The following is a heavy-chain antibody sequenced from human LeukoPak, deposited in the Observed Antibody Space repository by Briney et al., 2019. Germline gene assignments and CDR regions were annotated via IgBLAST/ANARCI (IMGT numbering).Heavy chain of an antibody. V-gene: IGHV4-38-2*02. CDR3: ARHSQVYYYYMDV. CDR1: GYSISSGYY. CDR2: IYHSGST. J-gene: IGHJ6*03. Sequence: SETLSLTCTVSGYSISSGYYWGWIRQPPGKGLEWIGSIYHSGSTYYNPSLKSRVTISVDTSKNQFSLKLSSVTAADTAVYYYARHSQVYYYYMDVWGKGTTVTISS.